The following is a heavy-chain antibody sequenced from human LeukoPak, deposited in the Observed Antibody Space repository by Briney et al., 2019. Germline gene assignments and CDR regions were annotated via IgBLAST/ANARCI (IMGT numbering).Heavy chain of an antibody. CDR2: MSNSGTT. J-gene: IGHJ4*02. Sequence: SETLSLTCTVSGGSISSGSYYWSWIRQPAGKGLEWIGRMSNSGTTNYNPSLKSRVTISAGTSRNQYSLKLSSVTAADTAVYYCARIWSGYPYYFDYWGQGTLVTVSS. CDR3: ARIWSGYPYYFDY. CDR1: GGSISSGSYY. V-gene: IGHV4-61*02. D-gene: IGHD3-3*01.